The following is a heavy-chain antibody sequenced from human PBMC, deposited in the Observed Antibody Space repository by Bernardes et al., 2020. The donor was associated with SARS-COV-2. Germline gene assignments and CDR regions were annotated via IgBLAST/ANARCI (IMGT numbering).Heavy chain of an antibody. J-gene: IGHJ3*02. CDR2: IRSDSTYT. Sequence: GGSLRLSCEASGFTLSDYYMSWIRLVPGKGLEWVSYIRSDSTYTNYADSAKGRFTISRDNAKNSLYLQMSNLRAEDTAVYYCARDGGGYCSSISCYFGAYDIWGQGTVVTVSS. V-gene: IGHV3-11*05. CDR1: GFTLSDYY. D-gene: IGHD2-2*01. CDR3: ARDGGGYCSSISCYFGAYDI.